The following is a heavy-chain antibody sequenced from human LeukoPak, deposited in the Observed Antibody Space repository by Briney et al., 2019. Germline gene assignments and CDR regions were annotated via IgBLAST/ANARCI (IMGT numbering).Heavy chain of an antibody. D-gene: IGHD3-3*01. CDR2: MYHSGGT. J-gene: IGHJ4*02. CDR1: GDSVSSDSYY. Sequence: SETLSLTCSVSGDSVSSDSYYWSWIRQPPGKGLEWIGYMYHSGGTNYNPSLKSRVTISVVTSKSQFSLRLNSVTAADTSVYYCARLWSGLRPPDYWGQGTLVTVSS. V-gene: IGHV4-61*01. CDR3: ARLWSGLRPPDY.